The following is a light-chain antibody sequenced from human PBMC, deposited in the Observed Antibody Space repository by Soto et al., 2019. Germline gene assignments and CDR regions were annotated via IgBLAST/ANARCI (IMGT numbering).Light chain of an antibody. CDR3: QQYNDRYPIT. Sequence: EIVMTQSPVTLSASPGESATLSCRASQSVDNNVAWYQQKPGQAPRLLIVGSFARATGIPARFSGSASGSDFTLTISGLQSEDFAVYYCQQYNDRYPITFVQGTRLEIK. J-gene: IGKJ5*01. V-gene: IGKV3-15*01. CDR1: QSVDNN. CDR2: GSF.